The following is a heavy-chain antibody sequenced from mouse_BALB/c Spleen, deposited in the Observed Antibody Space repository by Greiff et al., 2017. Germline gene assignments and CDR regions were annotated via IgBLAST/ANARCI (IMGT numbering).Heavy chain of an antibody. V-gene: IGHV1-77*01. J-gene: IGHJ2*01. D-gene: IGHD3-3*01. CDR1: GYTFTDYV. CDR2: IYPGSGST. Sequence: VQLQQSGPELVKPGASVKMSCKASGYTFTDYVISWVKQRTGQGLEWIGEIYPGSGSTYYNEKFKGKATLTADKSSNTAYMQLSSLTSEDSAVYFCARAGDGGYFDYWGQGTTLTVSS. CDR3: ARAGDGGYFDY.